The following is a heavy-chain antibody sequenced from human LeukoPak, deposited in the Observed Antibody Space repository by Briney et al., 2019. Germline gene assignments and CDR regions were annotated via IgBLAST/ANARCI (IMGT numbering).Heavy chain of an antibody. J-gene: IGHJ4*02. CDR2: IYSGGST. V-gene: IGHV3-66*01. CDR1: GFSFSRFS. Sequence: QPGGSLRLSCAASGFSFSRFSMHWVRQAPGKGLEWVSVIYSGGSTYYADSVKGRFTISRDNSKNTLYLQMNSLRAEDTAVYYCARDRAAGSLFDYWGQGTLVTVSS. D-gene: IGHD6-13*01. CDR3: ARDRAAGSLFDY.